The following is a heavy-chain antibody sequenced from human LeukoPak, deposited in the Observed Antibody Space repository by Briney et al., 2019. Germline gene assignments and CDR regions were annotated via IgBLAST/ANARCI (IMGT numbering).Heavy chain of an antibody. D-gene: IGHD3-22*01. J-gene: IGHJ3*01. Sequence: GGSLRLSCAASGFTFSDHYMDWVRQAPGKGLEWVGRTRNKANSYTTEYAASVKGRFTISRDDSKNSLYLQMNSLKTEDTAVYYCAREIRYQDSSGYYSTRAFDFWGQGTRVTVS. CDR1: GFTFSDHY. CDR2: TRNKANSYTT. CDR3: AREIRYQDSSGYYSTRAFDF. V-gene: IGHV3-72*01.